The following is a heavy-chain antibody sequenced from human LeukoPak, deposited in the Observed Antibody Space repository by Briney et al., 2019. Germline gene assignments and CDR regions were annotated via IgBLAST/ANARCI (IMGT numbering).Heavy chain of an antibody. CDR1: GGSISSSSYY. J-gene: IGHJ4*02. V-gene: IGHV4-39*01. CDR3: ARLGAPNYFDY. CDR2: IYYSGST. Sequence: SETLSLTCTVSGGSISSSSYYWGWIRQPPGKGLEWIGSIYYSGSTYYNPSLKSRVTISVDTSKNQFSLKLSSVTAADTAVYYCARLGAPNYFDYWGQGTLVTVSS.